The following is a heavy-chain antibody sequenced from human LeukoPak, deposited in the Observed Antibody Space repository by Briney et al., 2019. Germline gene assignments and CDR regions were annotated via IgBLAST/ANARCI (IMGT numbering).Heavy chain of an antibody. CDR3: APNPPRGNVLRYFDWLYHDY. CDR1: GFTFSSYS. D-gene: IGHD3-9*01. CDR2: ISSSSSTI. V-gene: IGHV3-48*01. Sequence: GGSLRLSCAASGFTFSSYSTNWVRQAPGKGLEWVSFISSSSSTIYYADSVKGRFTISRDNAKNSLYLQMNSLRAEDTAVYYCAPNPPRGNVLRYFDWLYHDYWGQGTLVTVSS. J-gene: IGHJ4*02.